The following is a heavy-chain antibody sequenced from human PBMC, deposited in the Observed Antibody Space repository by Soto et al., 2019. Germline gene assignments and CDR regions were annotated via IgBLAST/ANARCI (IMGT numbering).Heavy chain of an antibody. CDR3: AKAKQLVFGSPLTSGYGMDV. Sequence: PGGSLRLSCAASGFTFSSYWMHWVRQAPGKGLVWVSRINSDGSSTSYADSVKGRFTISRDNSKNTLYLQMNSLRAEDAAVYYCAKAKQLVFGSPLTSGYGMDVWGQGTTVTVSS. CDR1: GFTFSSYW. V-gene: IGHV3-74*01. D-gene: IGHD6-13*01. J-gene: IGHJ6*02. CDR2: INSDGSST.